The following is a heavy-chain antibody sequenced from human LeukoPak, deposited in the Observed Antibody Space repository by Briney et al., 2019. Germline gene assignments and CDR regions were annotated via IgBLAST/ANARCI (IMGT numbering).Heavy chain of an antibody. CDR1: GFTFSSYS. CDR3: ARQSAFDI. CDR2: ISSSSTI. V-gene: IGHV3-48*01. J-gene: IGHJ3*02. Sequence: GGSLRLSCAASGFTFSSYSMNWVRQAPGKGLEWVSYISSSSTIYYADSVKGRFTISRDNAKNSLYLQMNSLRAEDTAVYYCARQSAFDIWGQGTMVTVSS.